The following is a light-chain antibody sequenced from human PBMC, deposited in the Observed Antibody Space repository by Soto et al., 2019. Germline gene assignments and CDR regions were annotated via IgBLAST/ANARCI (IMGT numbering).Light chain of an antibody. V-gene: IGKV1-17*03. CDR1: QDISRF. CDR2: ETS. J-gene: IGKJ2*01. CDR3: LPHNTYPYT. Sequence: DVQMTQSTSAMSASVGDRVTIACRASQDISRFVAWFQHKPGRAPERLIYETSNLQPGVPSRFSSSGSGTEFTLAISGLQPEDFATYCCLPHNTYPYTFGQGTKLEIK.